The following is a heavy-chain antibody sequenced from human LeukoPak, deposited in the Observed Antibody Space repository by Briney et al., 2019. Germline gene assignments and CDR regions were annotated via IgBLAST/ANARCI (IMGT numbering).Heavy chain of an antibody. CDR2: IYSGGST. CDR3: AREGSYYDSSGYYPRGGAFDI. D-gene: IGHD3-22*01. J-gene: IGHJ3*02. CDR1: GFTVSSNY. V-gene: IGHV3-66*01. Sequence: GGSLRLPCAASGFTVSSNYMSWVRQAPGKGLEWVSVIYSGGSTYYADFVKGRFTISRDNSKNTLYLQMNSLRAEDTAVYYCAREGSYYDSSGYYPRGGAFDIWGQGTMVTVSS.